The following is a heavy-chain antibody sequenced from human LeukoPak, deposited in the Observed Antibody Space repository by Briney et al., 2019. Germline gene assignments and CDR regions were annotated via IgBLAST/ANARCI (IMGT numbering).Heavy chain of an antibody. CDR1: GYTFTRYG. V-gene: IGHV1-18*01. D-gene: IGHD2-2*01. Sequence: ASVKVSCKASGYTFTRYGISWVRQAPGQGLEWMGWISAYNGNTNYAQKLQGRVTMTTDTSTSTAYMELRSLRSDDTAVYYCARVEGYCSSTSCQRYFDYWGQGTLVTVSS. CDR3: ARVEGYCSSTSCQRYFDY. J-gene: IGHJ4*02. CDR2: ISAYNGNT.